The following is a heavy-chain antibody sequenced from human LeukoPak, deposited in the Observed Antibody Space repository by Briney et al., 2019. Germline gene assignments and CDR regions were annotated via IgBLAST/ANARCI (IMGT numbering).Heavy chain of an antibody. Sequence: PGASVKVSCKASGDIFSNSGISWVRQAPGQGLEWMGGIIPVFETVDYAQRFQGRVTITADESTSTVYMQLSSLRSDDTAVYYCARAGRDEGSGWYQWFDPWGQGTLVTVSS. V-gene: IGHV1-69*13. D-gene: IGHD6-19*01. CDR1: GDIFSNSG. CDR3: ARAGRDEGSGWYQWFDP. J-gene: IGHJ5*02. CDR2: IIPVFETV.